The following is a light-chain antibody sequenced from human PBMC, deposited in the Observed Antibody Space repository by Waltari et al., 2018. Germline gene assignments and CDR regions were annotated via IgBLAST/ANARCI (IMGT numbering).Light chain of an antibody. Sequence: QSALTQPRSVSGSPGQSVTISCTGTSSDIGAYDYVSWYQQHPGKPPKRRIYDVTDRPSGVPDRFSCSKSGNTASLTISGLQAEDEADYYCCSYAGSYTYVFGTGTKVTVL. J-gene: IGLJ1*01. CDR1: SSDIGAYDY. V-gene: IGLV2-11*01. CDR2: DVT. CDR3: CSYAGSYTYV.